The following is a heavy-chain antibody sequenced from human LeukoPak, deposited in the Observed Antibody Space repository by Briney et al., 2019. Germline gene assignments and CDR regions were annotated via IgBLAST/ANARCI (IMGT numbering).Heavy chain of an antibody. Sequence: PGGSLRLSCAASGFTFRDYWMHWVRQAPGKGLVWVSRISPDGTTTNYADSVKGRITVSRDNAKNTMYLQVKSLRAEDTAIYYCASGQWLVPSYWGQGTLVSVSS. CDR1: GFTFRDYW. CDR2: ISPDGTTT. V-gene: IGHV3-74*01. CDR3: ASGQWLVPSY. J-gene: IGHJ4*02. D-gene: IGHD6-19*01.